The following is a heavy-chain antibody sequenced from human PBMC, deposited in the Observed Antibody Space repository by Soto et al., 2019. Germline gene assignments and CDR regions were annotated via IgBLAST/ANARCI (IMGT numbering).Heavy chain of an antibody. CDR3: ARGGTPMDY. CDR1: GYTFTNFG. CDR2: ISAYNGNT. V-gene: IGHV1-18*01. D-gene: IGHD3-16*01. Sequence: QVQLVQSGAEVKKPGASVKVSCKASGYTFTNFGIRWLRQAPGQGLEWLGWISAYNGNTNYAQKFQGRVTMTTDTSTSTAYREVRSLRFDDTAVYYCARGGTPMDYWGQGTLVTVSS. J-gene: IGHJ4*02.